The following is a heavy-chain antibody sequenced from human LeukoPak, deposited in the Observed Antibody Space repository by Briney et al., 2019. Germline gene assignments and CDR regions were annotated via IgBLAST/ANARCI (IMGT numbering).Heavy chain of an antibody. CDR2: INHSGST. Sequence: SETLSLTSAVYGGSFSGYYWSWIRQPPGKGLEWIGEINHSGSTNYNPSLKSRVTISVDTSKNQFSLKLSSVTAADTAVYYCASRSGGGYSYGSNWFDPWGQGTLVTVSS. CDR1: GGSFSGYY. J-gene: IGHJ5*02. D-gene: IGHD5-18*01. CDR3: ASRSGGGYSYGSNWFDP. V-gene: IGHV4-34*01.